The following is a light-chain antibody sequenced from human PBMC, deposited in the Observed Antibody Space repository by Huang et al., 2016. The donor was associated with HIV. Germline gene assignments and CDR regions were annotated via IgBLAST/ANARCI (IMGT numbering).Light chain of an antibody. CDR1: QGISNS. V-gene: IGKV1-NL1*01. CDR2: AAS. CDR3: QQYYSTPPIT. J-gene: IGKJ5*01. Sequence: DIQMTQSPSSLSASVGDRVTITCRASQGISNSLAWYQQKPGKAPKLLLYAASRLKSGVPSRFSGSGSGTDYTLTISSVQPEDFATYYCQQYYSTPPITFGQGTRLEIK.